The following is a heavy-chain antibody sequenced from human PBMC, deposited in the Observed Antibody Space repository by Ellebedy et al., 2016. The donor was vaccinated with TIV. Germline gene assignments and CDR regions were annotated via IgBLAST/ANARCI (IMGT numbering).Heavy chain of an antibody. CDR1: GFTFSTYS. CDR2: ISGSSSYI. D-gene: IGHD2-15*01. V-gene: IGHV3-21*01. CDR3: ARCVVAHAAFDI. Sequence: PGGSLRLSCVASGFTFSTYSMNWVRQATGRGLEWVSSISGSSSYIYYADSVKGRFTISRDNAKNSLYLQLNSLRVEDTAVYYCARCVVAHAAFDIWGQGTLVTVSS. J-gene: IGHJ3*02.